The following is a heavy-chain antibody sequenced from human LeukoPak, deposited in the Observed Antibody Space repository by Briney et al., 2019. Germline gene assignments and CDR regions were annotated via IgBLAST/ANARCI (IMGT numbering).Heavy chain of an antibody. CDR3: ARESGSSSFDY. V-gene: IGHV3-74*01. CDR1: GFTFSSYW. J-gene: IGHJ4*02. D-gene: IGHD6-6*01. CDR2: INSDGSST. Sequence: PGGSLRLSCAASGFTFSSYWMHWVRQAPGKGLVWVSRINSDGSSTSYAESVKGRFTISRDNAKNTLYLQMNSLRAEDTAVYYCARESGSSSFDYWGQGTLVTVSS.